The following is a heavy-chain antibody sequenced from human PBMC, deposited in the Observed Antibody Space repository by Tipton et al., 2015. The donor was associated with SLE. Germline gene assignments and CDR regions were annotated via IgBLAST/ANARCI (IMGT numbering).Heavy chain of an antibody. V-gene: IGHV4-31*03. Sequence: TLSLTCTVSGDALSSRTHYWRWIRLFPLKHLKFIGHIYDSEGSAPYNPSLRGRARISTDMSSNQISLELTSVTAADTAIYFCAKIVGPTGWPSHLYMDVWGKGRTVTVSS. J-gene: IGHJ6*03. CDR3: AKIVGPTGWPSHLYMDV. CDR1: GDALSSRTHY. CDR2: IYDSEGSA. D-gene: IGHD6-19*01.